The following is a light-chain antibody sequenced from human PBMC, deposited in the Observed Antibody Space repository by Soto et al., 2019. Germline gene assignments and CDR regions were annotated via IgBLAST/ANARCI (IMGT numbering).Light chain of an antibody. CDR1: QSVSSSY. V-gene: IGKV3-20*01. CDR2: GAS. Sequence: EIVLTQSPGTLSLSPGERATLSCRASQSVSSSYLAWYQQKPGQAPRLLIYGASSRATGIPDRFSGSGSGTDFTLTISRLELEDFAVYYCQQYASSPPYTFGQGTMLEIK. CDR3: QQYASSPPYT. J-gene: IGKJ2*01.